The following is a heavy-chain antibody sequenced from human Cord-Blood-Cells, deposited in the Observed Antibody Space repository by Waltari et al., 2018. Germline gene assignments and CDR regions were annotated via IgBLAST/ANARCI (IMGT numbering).Heavy chain of an antibody. Sequence: QVQLVQSGAEVKKPGASVKVSCKASGYTFTSYAMHWVRQAPGQRLEWMGWINAGKSNTKDSQKFQGRVTITRDTSASTAYMELSSLRSEDTAVYYCAREGERGGYSYGNDAFDIWGQGTMVTVSS. CDR1: GYTFTSYA. V-gene: IGHV1-3*01. J-gene: IGHJ3*02. CDR3: AREGERGGYSYGNDAFDI. D-gene: IGHD5-18*01. CDR2: INAGKSNT.